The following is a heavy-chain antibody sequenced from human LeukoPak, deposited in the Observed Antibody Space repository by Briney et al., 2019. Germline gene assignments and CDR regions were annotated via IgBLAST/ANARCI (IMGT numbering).Heavy chain of an antibody. CDR2: INPSGGST. J-gene: IGHJ6*02. CDR1: GGTFSSYA. V-gene: IGHV1-46*01. CDR3: ARDGGTVVSPGAVPPAYYYFYGMDV. Sequence: GASVKVSCKASGGTFSSYAISWVRQAPGQGLEWMGVINPSGGSTSFAQQFQDRVTMTTDTSTSTVYMEVSSLRSEDTAVYYCARDGGTVVSPGAVPPAYYYFYGMDVWGQGTTVTVSS. D-gene: IGHD2-15*01.